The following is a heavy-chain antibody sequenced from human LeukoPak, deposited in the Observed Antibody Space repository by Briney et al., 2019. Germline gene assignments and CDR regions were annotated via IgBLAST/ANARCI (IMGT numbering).Heavy chain of an antibody. CDR3: ASYMVRGPYHFDY. CDR1: GGSFSGYY. V-gene: IGHV4-34*01. J-gene: IGHJ4*02. CDR2: INHSGST. Sequence: SETLSLTCAVYGGSFSGYYWSWIRQPPGKGLEWIGEINHSGSTNYNPSLKSRVTISVDTSKNQFSLKLSSVTAADTAVYYCASYMVRGPYHFDYWGQGTLVSVSS. D-gene: IGHD3-10*01.